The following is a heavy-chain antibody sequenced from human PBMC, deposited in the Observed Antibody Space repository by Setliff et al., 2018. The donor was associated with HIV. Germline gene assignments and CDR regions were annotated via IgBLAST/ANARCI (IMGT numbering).Heavy chain of an antibody. CDR1: GGSFSGYY. Sequence: SETLSLTCAVYGGSFSGYYWSWIRQPPGKGLEWIGEINDSGSTNNNPSLKSRVAMSVDTSKNQFSLKLSSVTAADTAVYYCARDLRGDPVPATAAKSFAIWGQGTLVTVSS. CDR2: INDSGST. CDR3: ARDLRGDPVPATAAKSFAI. V-gene: IGHV4-34*01. D-gene: IGHD2-21*02. J-gene: IGHJ3*02.